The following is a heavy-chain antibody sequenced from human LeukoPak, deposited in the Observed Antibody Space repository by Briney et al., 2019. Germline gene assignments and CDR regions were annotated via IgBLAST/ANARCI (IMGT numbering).Heavy chain of an antibody. Sequence: SETLSLTCAVYGGSFSGYYWGWVRQPPGKGLEWIGEINHSGSTNYNPSLKSRVTISVDTSKNQFSLKLRSVTAADTAVYYCAKEPDKMNTTQVLDWFDPWGQGTLVTVSS. CDR2: INHSGST. V-gene: IGHV4-34*01. CDR3: AKEPDKMNTTQVLDWFDP. J-gene: IGHJ5*02. CDR1: GGSFSGYY. D-gene: IGHD1-14*01.